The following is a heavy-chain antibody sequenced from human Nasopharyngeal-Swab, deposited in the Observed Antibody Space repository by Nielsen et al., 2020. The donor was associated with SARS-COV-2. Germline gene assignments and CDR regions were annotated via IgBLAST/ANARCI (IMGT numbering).Heavy chain of an antibody. D-gene: IGHD3-22*01. J-gene: IGHJ4*02. CDR3: ASPPLDSIGYYYGFHY. V-gene: IGHV3-30-3*01. CDR1: GFTFSSSA. Sequence: GESLKISCAASGFTFSSSAMHWVRQAPGKGLEWVAVISYDGSNKYFADSVKGRFTISRHNSKNTLYLQMNSLRAEDTAVYYCASPPLDSIGYYYGFHYWGRGTLVTVSS. CDR2: ISYDGSNK.